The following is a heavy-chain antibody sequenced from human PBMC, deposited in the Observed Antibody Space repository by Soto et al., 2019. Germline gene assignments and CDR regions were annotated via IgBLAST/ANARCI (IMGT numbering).Heavy chain of an antibody. CDR1: GASIYSSY. CDR2: IYYSGSA. Sequence: PSETLSLTCTVSGASIYSSYWSWIRQHPGKGLEWMGNIYYSGSAYYNPSLQTRVTISLDKSKSQFSLKLNSVTAADSAVYFCARLEGLATISYYFDFWGPGALVTVSS. D-gene: IGHD5-12*01. V-gene: IGHV4-59*08. CDR3: ARLEGLATISYYFDF. J-gene: IGHJ4*02.